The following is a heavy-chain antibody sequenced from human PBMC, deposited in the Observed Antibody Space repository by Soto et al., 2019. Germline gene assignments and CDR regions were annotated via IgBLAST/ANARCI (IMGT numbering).Heavy chain of an antibody. Sequence: PSETLSLTCAVYGGSFSAYYWSWIRQPPGKGLEWIGEINHSGSTNYNPSLKSRVTISVDTSKNQFSLDLSSVTAADTAVYYCATMGTPVTGLYYFDYWGQGTLVTVSS. D-gene: IGHD4-17*01. V-gene: IGHV4-34*01. CDR1: GGSFSAYY. CDR3: ATMGTPVTGLYYFDY. CDR2: INHSGST. J-gene: IGHJ4*02.